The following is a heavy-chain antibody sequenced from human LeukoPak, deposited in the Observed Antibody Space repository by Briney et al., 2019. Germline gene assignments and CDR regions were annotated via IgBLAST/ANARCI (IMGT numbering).Heavy chain of an antibody. D-gene: IGHD4/OR15-4a*01. V-gene: IGHV6-1*01. CDR3: ARETIGLTGTFRGHYGLDV. J-gene: IGHJ6*02. CDR2: TYYTSKWMY. Sequence: SQTLSLTCAISGDSVLSNRVAWNWIRQSPSGGLEWLGRTYYTSKWMYDYGFSVSGRLTIDADSSRNKFSLQVDSAAPEDTATYFCARETIGLTGTFRGHYGLDVWGQGTTVAVSS. CDR1: GDSVLSNRVA.